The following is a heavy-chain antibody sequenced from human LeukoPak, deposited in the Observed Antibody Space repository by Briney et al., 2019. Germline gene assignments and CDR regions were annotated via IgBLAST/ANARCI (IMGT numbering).Heavy chain of an antibody. CDR2: INGSSGST. CDR3: AKDPPDYCDSSGYYSDY. V-gene: IGHV3-23*02. CDR1: GFTFSSYA. Sequence: GSLRLSCAASGFTFSSYAMSWVRQAPGKGREGVSAINGSSGSTYYEDSVKGRFTISRDHSKHPLYLQMNSLRAEDTAVYYCAKDPPDYCDSSGYYSDYWGQGTLVTVSS. J-gene: IGHJ4*02. D-gene: IGHD3-22*01.